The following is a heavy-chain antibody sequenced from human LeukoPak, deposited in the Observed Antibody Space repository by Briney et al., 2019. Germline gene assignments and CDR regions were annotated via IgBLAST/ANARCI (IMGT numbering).Heavy chain of an antibody. D-gene: IGHD6-6*01. CDR1: DGSFSGYY. V-gene: IGHV4-34*01. CDR3: ARHPRIAARRLTFDY. Sequence: SETLSLTCAVYDGSFSGYYWSWIRQPPGKGLEWIGEINHSGCTNYNPSLKSRVTISVDTSKNQFSLKLSSVTAADTAVYYCARHPRIAARRLTFDYWGQGTLVTVSS. CDR2: INHSGCT. J-gene: IGHJ4*02.